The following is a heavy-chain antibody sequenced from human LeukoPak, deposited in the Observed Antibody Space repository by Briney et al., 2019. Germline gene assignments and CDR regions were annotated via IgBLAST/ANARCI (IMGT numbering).Heavy chain of an antibody. Sequence: GGSLRLSCAASGFTVSSNYMSWVRQAPGKGLEWVSVIYSGGSTYYADSVKGRFTISRHNSKNTLYLQMNSLRAEDTAVYYCAKTRAGGTDGVYLDYWGQGTLVTVSS. CDR2: IYSGGST. V-gene: IGHV3-53*04. D-gene: IGHD3-16*01. J-gene: IGHJ4*02. CDR3: AKTRAGGTDGVYLDY. CDR1: GFTVSSNY.